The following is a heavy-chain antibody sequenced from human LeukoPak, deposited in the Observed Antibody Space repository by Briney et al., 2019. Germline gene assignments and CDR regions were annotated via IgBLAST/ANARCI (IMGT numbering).Heavy chain of an antibody. D-gene: IGHD3-22*01. V-gene: IGHV1-69*05. CDR1: GGTFSSYA. J-gene: IGHJ3*02. CDR2: IIPIFGTA. CDR3: ARDTGADYYDSSGYHMGAFDI. Sequence: ASVKVSCKASGGTFSSYAISWVRQAPGQGLEWMGRIIPIFGTANYAQKFQGRVTITTGESTSTAYMELSSLRSEDTAVYYCARDTGADYYDSSGYHMGAFDIWGQGTMVTVSS.